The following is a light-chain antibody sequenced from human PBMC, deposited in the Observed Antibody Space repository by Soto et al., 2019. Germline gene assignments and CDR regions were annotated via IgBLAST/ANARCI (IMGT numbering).Light chain of an antibody. CDR1: QGISSA. J-gene: IGKJ3*01. CDR2: DAS. Sequence: AIQLTQSPSSLSASVGDRVTITCRASQGISSALAWYQQKPGKAPKLLIYDASTLESGVPSRFSGSGSGTDFTLTISSLQPEDFVTYYCQQFNSYPHTFGPGTKVDSK. V-gene: IGKV1-13*02. CDR3: QQFNSYPHT.